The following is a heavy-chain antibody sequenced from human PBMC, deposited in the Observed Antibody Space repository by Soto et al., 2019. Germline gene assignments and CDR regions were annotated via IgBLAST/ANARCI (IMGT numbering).Heavy chain of an antibody. CDR1: GYPFTDLY. Sequence: QVQLVQSGADVKRPGASVRVSCKPSGYPFTDLYIHWVRLAPGLGLEWMGWINPRSGASRKTQKLQGRFTLTRDTSTCTVYMELFSLRSEDTAVYYCARENSGPLDYWGQGTLVTVSS. V-gene: IGHV1-2*02. D-gene: IGHD2-8*02. J-gene: IGHJ4*02. CDR3: ARENSGPLDY. CDR2: INPRSGAS.